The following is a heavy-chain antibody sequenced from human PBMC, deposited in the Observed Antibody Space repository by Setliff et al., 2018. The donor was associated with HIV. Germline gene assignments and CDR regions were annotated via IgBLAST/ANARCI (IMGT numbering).Heavy chain of an antibody. V-gene: IGHV1-18*01. D-gene: IGHD6-19*01. CDR1: GYTFTSYG. CDR3: ARAEAVAHLYP. CDR2: ISAYNGNI. J-gene: IGHJ5*02. Sequence: EASVKVSCKASGYTFTSYGISWVRQAPGQGLEWMGWISAYNGNINYAQKVQGRVTMTTDTSTSTAYIELRSLRSDDTAVYYCARAEAVAHLYPWGQGTLVTVSS.